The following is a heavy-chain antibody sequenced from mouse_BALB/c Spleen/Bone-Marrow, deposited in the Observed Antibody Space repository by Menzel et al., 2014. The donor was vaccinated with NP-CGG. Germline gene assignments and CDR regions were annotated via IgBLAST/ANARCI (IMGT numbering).Heavy chain of an antibody. J-gene: IGHJ4*01. Sequence: VQLQQSGPGLVAPSQSLSITCTVSGFSLTGFGIDWIRQPPGKGLEWLGMIWGDGTKDYNSALKSRLSINKDNSKSQVFLKMNSLQAGDTARYYCAREKYGNYYAMDYWGQGTSVTVSS. CDR1: GFSLTGFG. CDR2: IWGDGTK. CDR3: AREKYGNYYAMDY. V-gene: IGHV2-6-7*01. D-gene: IGHD2-10*02.